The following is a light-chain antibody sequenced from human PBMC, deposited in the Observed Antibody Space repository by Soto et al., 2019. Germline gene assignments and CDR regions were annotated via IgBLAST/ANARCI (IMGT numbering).Light chain of an antibody. CDR3: QQCSFSPRT. J-gene: IGKJ1*01. Sequence: EIVLTQSPGTLSLSPGERATLSCRASQSVTSNYLDWFQQKPGQAPRLLIYDASIRADGIPDRFSGSGSETDFTLTISRLEPEDSAVYYCQQCSFSPRTFGQGTKVDIK. CDR2: DAS. CDR1: QSVTSNY. V-gene: IGKV3-20*01.